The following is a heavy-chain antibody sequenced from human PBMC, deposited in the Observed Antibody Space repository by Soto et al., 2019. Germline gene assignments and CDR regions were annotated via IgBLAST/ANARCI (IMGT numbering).Heavy chain of an antibody. J-gene: IGHJ6*02. Sequence: EVQLVESGGGLVQPGGSLRLSCAASEFTFSSYWMNWVRQAPGKGLEWVANIKEDGSEKYYVDSVKGRFTISRDNAKNSLYLQRNSLRGEDTAVYYWARDLGAPGRGSAVGYYYHYGMDVWGQGTTVTVSS. CDR2: IKEDGSEK. CDR3: ARDLGAPGRGSAVGYYYHYGMDV. V-gene: IGHV3-7*05. CDR1: EFTFSSYW. D-gene: IGHD2-2*01.